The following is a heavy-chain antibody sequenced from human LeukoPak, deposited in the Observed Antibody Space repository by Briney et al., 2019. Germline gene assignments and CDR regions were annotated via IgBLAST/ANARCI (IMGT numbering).Heavy chain of an antibody. D-gene: IGHD3-22*01. CDR1: GFTFSSYA. CDR2: ISGSGGST. J-gene: IGHJ3*02. V-gene: IGHV3-23*01. Sequence: GGSLRLSCAASGFTFSSYAMSWVRQAPGKGLEWVSAISGSGGSTYYADSVKGRLTISRDNSKNTLYLQMNSLRAEDTAVYYCARDKRTDSSGYYSDAFDIWGQGTMVTVSS. CDR3: ARDKRTDSSGYYSDAFDI.